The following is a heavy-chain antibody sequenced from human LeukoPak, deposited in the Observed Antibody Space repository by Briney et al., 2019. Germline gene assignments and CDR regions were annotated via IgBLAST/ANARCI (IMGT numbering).Heavy chain of an antibody. V-gene: IGHV2-5*01. J-gene: IGHJ5*02. CDR3: ARTTGIAVAGP. CDR1: GFSLSTSGVG. Sequence: SGPTLVKPTQTLTLTCTFSGFSLSTSGVGVGWIRQPPGKALEWLALIYWNDDKRYSPSLKSRLTITKDTSKNQAVLTMTNMDPVDTATYYCARTTGIAVAGPWGQGTLVTVSP. CDR2: IYWNDDK. D-gene: IGHD6-19*01.